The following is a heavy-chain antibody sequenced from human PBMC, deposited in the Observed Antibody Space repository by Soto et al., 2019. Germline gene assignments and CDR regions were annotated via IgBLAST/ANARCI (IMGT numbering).Heavy chain of an antibody. J-gene: IGHJ4*02. CDR3: AKSTRVTGRSVPAAPPPGDQ. CDR1: GFTFSSYA. V-gene: IGHV3-23*01. Sequence: EVQLLESGGGLVQPGGSLRLSCAASGFTFSSYAMSWVRQAPGKGLEWVSAISGSGGSTYYADSVQGRFTSSRDNSKNTLYLQMNSLRAEDTAVYYCAKSTRVTGRSVPAAPPPGDQWGQGSLVTVSS. D-gene: IGHD2-2*01. CDR2: ISGSGGST.